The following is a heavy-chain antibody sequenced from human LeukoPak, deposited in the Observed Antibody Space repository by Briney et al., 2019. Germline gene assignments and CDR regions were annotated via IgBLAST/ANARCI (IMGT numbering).Heavy chain of an antibody. CDR1: GFTFSSFP. D-gene: IGHD3-22*01. Sequence: GGSLRLSCAASGFTFSSFPMSWVRQAPGKGLEWVSAISGSGGSTYYADSVKGRFTISRDNSKNTLYLQMNSLRAEDTAVYYCAKVSDSSGYYYYFDYWGQGTLVTVSS. CDR3: AKVSDSSGYYYYFDY. V-gene: IGHV3-23*01. J-gene: IGHJ4*02. CDR2: ISGSGGST.